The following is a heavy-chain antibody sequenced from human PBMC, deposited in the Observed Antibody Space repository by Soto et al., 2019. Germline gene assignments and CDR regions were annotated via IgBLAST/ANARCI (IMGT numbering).Heavy chain of an antibody. V-gene: IGHV1-18*01. Sequence: QVQLVQSGAEVKKPGASVKVSCKASGYTFTTYGISWVRQAPGQGLQWMGWISAYNGNTNYAQKLQGRVTMTTDTSTSTAYMELRSLRSADTVVYDCARESTMRGLDYWGQGTLVTVSS. CDR3: ARESTMRGLDY. CDR2: ISAYNGNT. CDR1: GYTFTTYG. D-gene: IGHD5-12*01. J-gene: IGHJ4*02.